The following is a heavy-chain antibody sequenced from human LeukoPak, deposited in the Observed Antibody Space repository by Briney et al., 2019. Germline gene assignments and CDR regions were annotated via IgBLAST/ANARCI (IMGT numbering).Heavy chain of an antibody. J-gene: IGHJ4*02. V-gene: IGHV3-30*04. CDR2: ISYDGSNK. CDR1: GFTFSSYA. D-gene: IGHD4-23*01. CDR3: ARDGDYGGTGLDY. Sequence: PGGSLRLSCAASGFTFSSYAMHWVRQAPGKGLEWVAVISYDGSNKYYADSVKGRFTISRDNSKNTLYLQMNSLRAEDTAVYYCARDGDYGGTGLDYWGQGTLVTVSS.